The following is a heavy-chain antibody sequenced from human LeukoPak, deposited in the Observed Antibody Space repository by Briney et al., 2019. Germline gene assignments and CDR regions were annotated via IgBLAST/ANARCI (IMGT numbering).Heavy chain of an antibody. CDR1: GFTLSSYA. D-gene: IGHD6-19*01. Sequence: GGSLRLSCAASGFTLSSYARSWVRQAPGKGLEWVSAISGSGGSTYYADSVKGRFTISRDNSKNTLYLQMNSLRAEDTAVYYCANLYSSGWYMFDYWGQGTLVTVSS. CDR3: ANLYSSGWYMFDY. J-gene: IGHJ4*02. V-gene: IGHV3-23*01. CDR2: ISGSGGST.